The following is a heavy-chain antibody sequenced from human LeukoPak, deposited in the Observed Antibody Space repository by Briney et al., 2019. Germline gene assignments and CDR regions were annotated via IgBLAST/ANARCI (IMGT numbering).Heavy chain of an antibody. V-gene: IGHV4-39*01. CDR2: IYYSGST. D-gene: IGHD3-16*02. CDR1: VGSISSSSYY. CDR3: ARRGRGSYRVDY. Sequence: SETLSLTRTVSVGSISSSSYYWGWIRQPPGKGLEWIGSIYYSGSTYYNPSLKSRVTISVDTSKNQFSLKLSSVTAADTAVYYCARRGRGSYRVDYWGQGTLVTVSS. J-gene: IGHJ4*02.